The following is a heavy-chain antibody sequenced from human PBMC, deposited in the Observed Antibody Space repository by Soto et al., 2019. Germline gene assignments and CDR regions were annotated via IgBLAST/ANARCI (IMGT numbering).Heavy chain of an antibody. V-gene: IGHV5-51*01. CDR2: IYPGDHET. CDR1: GYTFSNFC. CDR3: ARSTRSSPYFDL. D-gene: IGHD6-13*01. Sequence: GESLKISCQCSGYTFSNFCIGWVRQLPGQGLEWMGIIYPGDHETRYSPSFLGKVTISAETSINTAYLQWSRLEASDSAFYFCARSTRSSPYFDLWGQGAMVTV. J-gene: IGHJ4*02.